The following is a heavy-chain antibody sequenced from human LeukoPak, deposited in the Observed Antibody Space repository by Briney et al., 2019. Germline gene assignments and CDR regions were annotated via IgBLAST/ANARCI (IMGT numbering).Heavy chain of an antibody. V-gene: IGHV3-23*01. Sequence: PGGSLRLSCAASGFTLSNYAMSWVRQAPGKGLEWVSTISDSGGNTYYADSVKGRFTISRDNSKNTLYLQMNSLRAEDTAIYYCAKGHTRPDYWGQGALVTVSS. CDR3: AKGHTRPDY. CDR2: ISDSGGNT. J-gene: IGHJ4*02. CDR1: GFTLSNYA.